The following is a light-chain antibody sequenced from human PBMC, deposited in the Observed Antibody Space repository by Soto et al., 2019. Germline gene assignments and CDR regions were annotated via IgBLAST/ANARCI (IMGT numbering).Light chain of an antibody. CDR3: QSYGSSLSGVV. J-gene: IGLJ2*01. CDR1: SSNIGAGYD. Sequence: QSVLTQPPSVSGAPGQRVTISCTGSSSNIGAGYDVHWYQQLPGTAPKLLIYGNSNRPSGVPDRFSGSKSGTSASLAITGLQAEDEADYYFQSYGSSLSGVVFGGGTKVTVL. V-gene: IGLV1-40*01. CDR2: GNS.